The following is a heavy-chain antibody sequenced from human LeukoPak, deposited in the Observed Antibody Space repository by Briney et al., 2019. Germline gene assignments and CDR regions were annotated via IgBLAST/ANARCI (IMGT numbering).Heavy chain of an antibody. CDR2: IKQDGSDT. J-gene: IGHJ4*02. CDR1: GFTFSTSW. V-gene: IGHV3-7*05. CDR3: AKLAAGPTAWG. Sequence: GGSLRLSCAASGFTFSTSWMTWVRQAPGRGLEWVANIKQDGSDTHYVGSVEGRFTVSRDNAKNSLYLQMNSLRDEDTAVYHCAKLAAGPTAWGGGQGTLVTVSS. D-gene: IGHD3-16*01.